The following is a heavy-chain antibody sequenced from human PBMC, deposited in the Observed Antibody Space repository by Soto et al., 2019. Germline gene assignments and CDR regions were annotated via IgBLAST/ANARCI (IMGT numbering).Heavy chain of an antibody. Sequence: PGGTLRLSSPAPGFTFTSYGMHWVGQAPGKGLEWVAVISYDGSNKYYADSVKGLFTISRDNSKNSLYLQMNSLRAEDTALYYCAKERWEPNYFDYWGQGTLVTVSS. CDR3: AKERWEPNYFDY. D-gene: IGHD1-26*01. CDR1: GFTFTSYG. CDR2: ISYDGSNK. V-gene: IGHV3-30*18. J-gene: IGHJ4*02.